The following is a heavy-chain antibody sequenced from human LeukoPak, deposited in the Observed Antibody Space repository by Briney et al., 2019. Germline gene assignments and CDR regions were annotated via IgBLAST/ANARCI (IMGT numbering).Heavy chain of an antibody. CDR3: ATETNGRHYDY. CDR1: GLNFSTSG. J-gene: IGHJ4*02. D-gene: IGHD1-14*01. V-gene: IGHV3-21*03. CDR2: IGPTGSDR. Sequence: GGSLRLSCTASGLNFSTSGFNWVRQAPGKRLEWVASIGPTGSDRYHADSIKGRFTISRDNANNFLYLQMNGLRAEDTAVYYCATETNGRHYDYWGQGTLLTVSS.